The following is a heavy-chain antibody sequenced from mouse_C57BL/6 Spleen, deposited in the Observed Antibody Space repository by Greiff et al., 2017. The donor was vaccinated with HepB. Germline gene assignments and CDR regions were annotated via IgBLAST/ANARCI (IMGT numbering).Heavy chain of an antibody. J-gene: IGHJ2*01. D-gene: IGHD2-1*01. CDR3: TKEIYYGNCFDY. Sequence: EVQLQQSGAELVRPGASVKLSCTASGFNIKDDYMHWVKQRPEQGLEWIGWIDPENGDTEYASKFQGKATITADTSSNTAYLQLSSLTSEDTAVYYCTKEIYYGNCFDYWGQGTTLTVSS. CDR1: GFNIKDDY. V-gene: IGHV14-4*01. CDR2: IDPENGDT.